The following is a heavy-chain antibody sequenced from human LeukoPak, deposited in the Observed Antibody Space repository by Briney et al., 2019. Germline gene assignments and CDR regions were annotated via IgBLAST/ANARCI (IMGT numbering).Heavy chain of an antibody. Sequence: ASVKVSCEASGYTFTGYYMHWVRQAPGQGLEWMGWINPNSGGTNYAQKFQGRVTMTRDTSISTAYMELSRLRSDDTAVYYCARRRGGSSFGWFDPWGQGTLITVSS. CDR3: ARRRGGSSFGWFDP. CDR1: GYTFTGYY. D-gene: IGHD6-6*01. V-gene: IGHV1-2*02. J-gene: IGHJ5*02. CDR2: INPNSGGT.